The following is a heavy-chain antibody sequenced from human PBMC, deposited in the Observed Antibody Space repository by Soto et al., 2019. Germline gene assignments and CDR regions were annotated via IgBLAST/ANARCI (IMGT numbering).Heavy chain of an antibody. V-gene: IGHV1-69*01. CDR1: GGTFSNYA. D-gene: IGHD2-21*02. CDR3: ARGRVVTAIPYYYYTMEV. CDR2: IIPILGTA. J-gene: IGHJ6*02. Sequence: QVQLVQSGAEVKKPGSSVKVSCKASGGTFSNYAISWVRQAPGQGLEWMGGIIPILGTANSAQKFQGRVTITADESTSTAYMELSSLRSEDTAVFYCARGRVVTAIPYYYYTMEVWGQGPTVTVSS.